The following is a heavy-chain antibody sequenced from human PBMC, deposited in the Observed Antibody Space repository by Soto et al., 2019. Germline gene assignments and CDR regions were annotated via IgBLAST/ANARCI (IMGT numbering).Heavy chain of an antibody. V-gene: IGHV3-23*01. D-gene: IGHD2-2*01. CDR3: AKPHGTQLLMFDY. J-gene: IGHJ4*02. CDR1: GFTFSTYA. CDR2: ISGSGSST. Sequence: PGGSLRLSCAASGFTFSTYAMSWVRQAPGKGLEWVSAISGSGSSTYYADSVKGRFTISRDNSKNTLYLQMNSLRAEDTAVYYCAKPHGTQLLMFDYWGQGTLVTVSS.